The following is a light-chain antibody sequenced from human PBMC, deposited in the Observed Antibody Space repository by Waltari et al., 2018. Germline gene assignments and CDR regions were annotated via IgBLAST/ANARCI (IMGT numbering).Light chain of an antibody. Sequence: QSALTQPASVSGSPGTPITIPRTRTSSDIGGFHYVPRYQQVPGKAPKLIIYDVSKRPSGVSSRFSGSKSGNTASLTISGLQAEDEANYYCSSYIDSSTLELFGGGTSLTVL. V-gene: IGLV2-14*03. CDR2: DVS. J-gene: IGLJ2*01. CDR1: SSDIGGFHY. CDR3: SSYIDSSTLEL.